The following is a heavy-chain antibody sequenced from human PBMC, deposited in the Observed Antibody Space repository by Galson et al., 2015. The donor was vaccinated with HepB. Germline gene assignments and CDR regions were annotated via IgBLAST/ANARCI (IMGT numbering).Heavy chain of an antibody. CDR2: IDPSDSYT. Sequence: SGAEVKKPGESLRISCKGSGYSFTSYWISWVRQMPGKGLEWMGRIDPSDSYTNYSPSFQGHVTISADKSISTAYLQWSSLKASDTAMYYCALHPKHYYDSSGYYVDYWGQGTLVTVSS. J-gene: IGHJ4*02. D-gene: IGHD3-22*01. CDR1: GYSFTSYW. CDR3: ALHPKHYYDSSGYYVDY. V-gene: IGHV5-10-1*01.